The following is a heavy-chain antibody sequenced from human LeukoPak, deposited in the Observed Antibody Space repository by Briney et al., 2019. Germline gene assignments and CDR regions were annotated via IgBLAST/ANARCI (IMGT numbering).Heavy chain of an antibody. CDR2: IIPIFGTA. V-gene: IGHV1-69*01. CDR1: GGTXSSYA. Sequence: SVKVSCKASGGTXSSYAISWVRQAPGQGLEWMGGIIPIFGTANYAQKFQGRVTITADESTSTAYMELSSLRSEDTAVYYCARAGADYYYGMDVWGQGTTVTVSS. CDR3: ARAGADYYYGMDV. J-gene: IGHJ6*02. D-gene: IGHD1-14*01.